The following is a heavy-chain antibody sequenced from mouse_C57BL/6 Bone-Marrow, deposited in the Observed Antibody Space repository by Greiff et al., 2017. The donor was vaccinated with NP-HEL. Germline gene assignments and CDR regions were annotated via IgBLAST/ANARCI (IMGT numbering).Heavy chain of an antibody. D-gene: IGHD2-4*01. CDR2: INSDGGST. J-gene: IGHJ3*01. V-gene: IGHV5-2*01. CDR3: ARQGNIYYDYDGDAWFAY. CDR1: EYEFPSHD. Sequence: EVQLVESGGGLVQPGESLKLSCESNEYEFPSHDMSWVRKTPEKRLELVAAINSDGGSTYYPDTMERRIIISRDNTKKTLYLQMSSLRSEDTALYYCARQGNIYYDYDGDAWFAYWGQGTLVTVSA.